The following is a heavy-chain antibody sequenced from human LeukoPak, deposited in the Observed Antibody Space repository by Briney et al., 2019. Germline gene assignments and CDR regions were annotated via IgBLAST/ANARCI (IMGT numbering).Heavy chain of an antibody. V-gene: IGHV2-5*01. D-gene: IGHD3-10*01. Sequence: SGPTLVKPTQTLTLTCTFSGFSLSTTGVGVGWIRQPPGKALEWLAVTYWNNDKSYGPSLKSRLTITKDTSKNQVVLIMTNMDPVDTATYYCAHKGRGSGSYTMWGQGTLVTVSS. J-gene: IGHJ4*02. CDR3: AHKGRGSGSYTM. CDR1: GFSLSTTGVG. CDR2: TYWNNDK.